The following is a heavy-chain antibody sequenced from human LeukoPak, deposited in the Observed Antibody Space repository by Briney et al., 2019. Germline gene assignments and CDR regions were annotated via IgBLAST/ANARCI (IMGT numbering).Heavy chain of an antibody. J-gene: IGHJ4*02. CDR2: IKQDGSEK. D-gene: IGHD2-2*01. CDR1: GFTFSSYW. V-gene: IGHV3-7*01. Sequence: PGGSLRLSCAASGFTFSSYWMSWVRQAPGKGLEWVANIKQDGSEKYYVDSVKGRFTISRDNAKNSLYLQMNSLRAEDTAVYYCVRVGVVPAASGYFDYWGQGTLVTVSS. CDR3: VRVGVVPAASGYFDY.